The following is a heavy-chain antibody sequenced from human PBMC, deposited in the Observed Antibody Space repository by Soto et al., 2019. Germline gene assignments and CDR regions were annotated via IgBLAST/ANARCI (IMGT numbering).Heavy chain of an antibody. CDR2: MNPNSGNT. Sequence: QVQLVQSGAEVKKPGASVKVSGKASGYTFTSYDINWVRQATGQGLEWMGWMNPNSGNTGYAQKFQVRVTMTRNTSMSTAYMYLSSLRSQDTALNYFAIGVFSGHVWGQATTVTVSS. J-gene: IGHJ6*02. V-gene: IGHV1-8*01. CDR3: AIGVFSGHV. CDR1: GYTFTSYD.